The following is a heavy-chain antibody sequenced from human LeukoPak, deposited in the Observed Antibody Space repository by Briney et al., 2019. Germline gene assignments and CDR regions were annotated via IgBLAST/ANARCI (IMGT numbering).Heavy chain of an antibody. D-gene: IGHD3-22*01. V-gene: IGHV3-7*03. Sequence: GGSLRLSCAASGFTFSNYWMTWVRQAPGKGLEWVAHIKEDGGEKHYVDPVKGRFTISRDNSKDTLYLQMSSVRVDDTAVYYCARDRGRYYDSRGFYWGYYFDSWGQGILVTVST. CDR1: GFTFSNYW. J-gene: IGHJ4*02. CDR2: IKEDGGEK. CDR3: ARDRGRYYDSRGFYWGYYFDS.